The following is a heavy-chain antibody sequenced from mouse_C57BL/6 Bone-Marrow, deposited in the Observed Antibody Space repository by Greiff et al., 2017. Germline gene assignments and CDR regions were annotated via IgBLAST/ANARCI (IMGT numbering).Heavy chain of an antibody. CDR3: ARDAPYSNYWYFDV. D-gene: IGHD2-5*01. Sequence: EVKVVESEGGLVQPGSSMKLSCTASGFTFSDYYMAWVRQVPEKGLEWVANINYDGSSTYYLDSLKSRFIISRDNAKNILYLQMSRLKSEDTATYYCARDAPYSNYWYFDVWGTGTTVTVSS. CDR1: GFTFSDYY. CDR2: INYDGSST. J-gene: IGHJ1*03. V-gene: IGHV5-16*01.